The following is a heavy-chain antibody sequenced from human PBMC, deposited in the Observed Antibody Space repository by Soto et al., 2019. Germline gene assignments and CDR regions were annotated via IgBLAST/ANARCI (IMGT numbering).Heavy chain of an antibody. Sequence: QVQLVESGGGVVQPGRSLRLSCAASGFTFSSYGMHWVRQAPGKGLEWVAVISYDGSNKYYADSVKGRFTISRDNSKNTLYLQMNSLRAEDTAVYYCAKDGVAGTSGHWFEPWGQGTLVTVSS. CDR2: ISYDGSNK. V-gene: IGHV3-30*18. J-gene: IGHJ5*02. CDR1: GFTFSSYG. CDR3: AKDGVAGTSGHWFEP. D-gene: IGHD6-19*01.